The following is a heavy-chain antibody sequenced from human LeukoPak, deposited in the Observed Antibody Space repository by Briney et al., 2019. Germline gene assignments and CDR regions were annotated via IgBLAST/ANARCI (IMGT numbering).Heavy chain of an antibody. V-gene: IGHV4-61*01. Sequence: SETLSLTCSVSGGSIGSAPYYWSWIRQPPGKGLEWIGYIYYSGSTNYNPSLKSRVTISLDTSKNQFSLKLTSVTPADTAVYYCAYGGNSGTFDVWGQGTMVTVSS. CDR2: IYYSGST. CDR3: AYGGNSGTFDV. J-gene: IGHJ3*01. CDR1: GGSIGSAPYY. D-gene: IGHD4-23*01.